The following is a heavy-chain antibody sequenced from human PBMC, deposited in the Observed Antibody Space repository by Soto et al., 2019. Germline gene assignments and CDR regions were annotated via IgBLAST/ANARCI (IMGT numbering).Heavy chain of an antibody. D-gene: IGHD3-10*01. CDR1: GGTFSSYA. V-gene: IGHV1-69*01. CDR2: IIPIFGTA. CDR3: ARDLETMFRGVIGWFDP. J-gene: IGHJ5*02. Sequence: QVQLVQSGAEVKKPGSSVKVSCKASGGTFSSYAISWVRQAPGQGLEWMGGIIPIFGTANYAQKFQGRVTITADESTSTAYMELSSLRSEDTAVYYWARDLETMFRGVIGWFDPWGQGTLVTVSS.